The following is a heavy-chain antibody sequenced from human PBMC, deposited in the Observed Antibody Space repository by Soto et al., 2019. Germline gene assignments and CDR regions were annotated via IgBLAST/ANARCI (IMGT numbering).Heavy chain of an antibody. J-gene: IGHJ4*02. CDR1: GFTVSSNY. Sequence: GGSLRLSCAASGFTVSSNYMNWVRQAPGKGLEWVSIIYSDGTTSYADSVKGRFTISRDNFKNTLHLQMNSLRAEDTAVYYCAILSNWGQGTRVTV. CDR3: AILSN. D-gene: IGHD6-6*01. V-gene: IGHV3-53*01. CDR2: IYSDGTT.